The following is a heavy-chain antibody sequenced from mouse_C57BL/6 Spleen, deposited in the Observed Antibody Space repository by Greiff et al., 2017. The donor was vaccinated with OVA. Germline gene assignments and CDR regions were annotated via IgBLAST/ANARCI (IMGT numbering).Heavy chain of an antibody. CDR2: IYPGDGDT. J-gene: IGHJ1*03. V-gene: IGHV1-82*01. Sequence: QVQLQQSGPELVKPGASVTISCKASGYAFSSSWMNWVKQRPGQGLEWIGRIYPGDGDTNYNGKFKGKATMTAAKSSSTAYMQRSSRTSEDSAVYCCARYYSNSWYCDVWGTGTTVTVSS. CDR3: ARYYSNSWYCDV. CDR1: GYAFSSSW. D-gene: IGHD2-5*01.